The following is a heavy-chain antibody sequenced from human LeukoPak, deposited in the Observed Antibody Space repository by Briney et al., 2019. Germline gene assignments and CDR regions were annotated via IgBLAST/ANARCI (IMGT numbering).Heavy chain of an antibody. CDR1: GGSFSGYY. CDR3: ARGPRRYYYGSGSYPHPFDY. J-gene: IGHJ4*02. V-gene: IGHV4-34*01. Sequence: SETLSLTCAVYGGSFSGYYWSWIRQPPGKGLEWIGEINHSGSTNYNPSLKSRVTISVDTSKNQFSLKLSSVTAADTAVYYCARGPRRYYYGSGSYPHPFDYWGQGTLVTVSS. D-gene: IGHD3-10*01. CDR2: INHSGST.